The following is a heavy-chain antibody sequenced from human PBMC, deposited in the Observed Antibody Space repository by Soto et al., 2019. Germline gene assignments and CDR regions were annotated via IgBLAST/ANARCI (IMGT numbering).Heavy chain of an antibody. CDR1: GDSVSSNSAA. V-gene: IGHV6-1*01. CDR3: AETTAHQWYYLCG. Sequence: PSQTLSLSCAISGDSVSSNSAAWNWIRQSPSRGLEWLGRTYYSSRWYNDYAVSVISRITVNPDTSKNQFSLHLNSVAPDDSAVYYCAETTAHQWYYLCGWEKGTTDTVS. D-gene: IGHD1-7*01. J-gene: IGHJ6*03. CDR2: TYYSSRWYN.